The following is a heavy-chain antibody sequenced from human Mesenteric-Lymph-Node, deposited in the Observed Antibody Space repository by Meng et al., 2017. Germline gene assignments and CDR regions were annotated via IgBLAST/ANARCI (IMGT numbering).Heavy chain of an antibody. CDR2: ISGSGGST. CDR3: ARSDGAGWLDF. J-gene: IGHJ4*02. CDR1: GFTFNSYA. V-gene: IGHV3-23*01. Sequence: GESLKISCAASGFTFNSYAMSWVRQAPGKGLEWVSAISGSGGSTYYTDSVKGRFTISRDNAKNSLFLQMSSLRGEDTAVYYCARSDGAGWLDFWGQGTLVTVSS. D-gene: IGHD6-19*01.